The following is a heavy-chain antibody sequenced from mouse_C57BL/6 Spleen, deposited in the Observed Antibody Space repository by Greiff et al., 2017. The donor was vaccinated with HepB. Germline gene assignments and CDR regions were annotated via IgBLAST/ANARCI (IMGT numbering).Heavy chain of an antibody. CDR1: GYTLTSYW. Sequence: VQLQQSGAELVNPGASVNLSCKASGYTLTSYWMHWVKQRPGQGLEWIGEINPSNGRTNYNEKFKSKATLTVDKSSSTAYMQLSSPTPEDSAVYYCARLLINFDYWGQGTTLTVSS. CDR2: INPSNGRT. D-gene: IGHD2-1*01. CDR3: ARLLINFDY. V-gene: IGHV1S81*02. J-gene: IGHJ2*01.